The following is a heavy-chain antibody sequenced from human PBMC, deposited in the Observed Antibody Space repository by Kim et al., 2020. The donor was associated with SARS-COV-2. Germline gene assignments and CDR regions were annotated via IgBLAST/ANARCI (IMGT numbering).Heavy chain of an antibody. CDR1: GFTFSSYA. V-gene: IGHV3-30*04. CDR3: ARDWCTNGVCYSYYFDY. D-gene: IGHD2-8*01. Sequence: GGSLRLSCAASGFTFSSYAMHWVRQAPGKGLEWVAVISYDGSNKYYADSVKGRFTISRDNSKNTLYLQMNSLRAEDTAVYYCARDWCTNGVCYSYYFDYWGQGTLVTVSS. CDR2: ISYDGSNK. J-gene: IGHJ4*02.